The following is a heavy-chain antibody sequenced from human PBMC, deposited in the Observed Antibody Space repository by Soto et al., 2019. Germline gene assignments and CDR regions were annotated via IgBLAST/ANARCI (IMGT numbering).Heavy chain of an antibody. J-gene: IGHJ4*02. V-gene: IGHV4-34*09. CDR2: INHSGST. CDR1: GGSFSGYY. D-gene: IGHD4-17*01. Sequence: SETLSLTCAVYGGSFSGYYWSWIRLPPGKGLEWIGDINHSGSTNYNPSLKSRVTISVDTSKNQFSLKLSSVTAADTAVYYCARAPDYDDYDYFDYWGQGTLVTVSS. CDR3: ARAPDYDDYDYFDY.